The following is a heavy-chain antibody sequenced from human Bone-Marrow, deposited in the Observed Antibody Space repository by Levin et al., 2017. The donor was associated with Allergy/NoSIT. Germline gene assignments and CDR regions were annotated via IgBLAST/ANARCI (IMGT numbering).Heavy chain of an antibody. J-gene: IGHJ4*02. CDR3: ARFLGTTIDS. V-gene: IGHV7-4-1*02. D-gene: IGHD1-1*01. CDR1: GYTFVNYV. CDR2: INTNTGTP. Sequence: VASVKVSCKASGYTFVNYVMTWVRQAPGQGLEWMGWINTNTGTPTYTQGFTGRFVFSVDTSVTTAYLEISSLESQDTAVYYCARFLGTTIDSWGQGTLVTVSS.